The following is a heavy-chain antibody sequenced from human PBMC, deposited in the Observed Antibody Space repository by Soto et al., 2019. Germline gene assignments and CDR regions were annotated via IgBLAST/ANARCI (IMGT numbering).Heavy chain of an antibody. CDR2: ISGSGGST. D-gene: IGHD2-2*01. CDR1: GFTFSSYA. V-gene: IGHV3-23*01. Sequence: PGGSLRLSCAASGFTFSSYAMSWVRQAPGKGQEWVSAISGSGGSTYYADSVKGRFTISRDNSKNTLYLQMNSLRAEDTAVYYCAKHIVVVPENYYYYGMDAWGQGTTVTVSS. J-gene: IGHJ6*02. CDR3: AKHIVVVPENYYYYGMDA.